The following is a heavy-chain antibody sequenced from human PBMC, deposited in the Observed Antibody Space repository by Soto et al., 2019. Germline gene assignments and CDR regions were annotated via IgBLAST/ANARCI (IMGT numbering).Heavy chain of an antibody. D-gene: IGHD6-13*01. CDR3: AKDRIATSSTPRFDP. Sequence: GGSLRLSCAASGFTFRIYAMSWVRQAPGKGLEWVSAITVSGGSTNYVESVRGRFTISRDNSKEILYLQMNSLGAEDTAVYYCAKDRIATSSTPRFDPWGQGTLVTVSS. CDR2: ITVSGGST. CDR1: GFTFRIYA. V-gene: IGHV3-23*01. J-gene: IGHJ5*02.